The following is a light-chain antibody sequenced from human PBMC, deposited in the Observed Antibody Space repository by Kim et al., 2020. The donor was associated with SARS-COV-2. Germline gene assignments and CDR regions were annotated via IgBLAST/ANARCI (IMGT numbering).Light chain of an antibody. CDR2: AAA. CDR3: QQAFKFPLT. CDR1: EPISDY. J-gene: IGKJ4*01. V-gene: IGKV1-12*01. Sequence: ASVGDRVTISCRASEPISDYLAWYQHKPGKAPKLLIFAAATLETGVPSRFSGSRSGTDFTFTITNLQPEDFATYFCQQAFKFPLTFGGGTKVDIK.